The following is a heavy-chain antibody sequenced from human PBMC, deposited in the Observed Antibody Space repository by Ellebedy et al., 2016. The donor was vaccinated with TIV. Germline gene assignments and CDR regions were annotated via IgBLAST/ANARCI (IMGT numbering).Heavy chain of an antibody. CDR1: GFTFSDHY. D-gene: IGHD3-10*01. Sequence: GESLKISXAASGFTFSDHYMDWVRQAPGKGLEWVGWTRNKVNSYTTEYAASVKGRFTISRDNAKNSLYLQMNSLRAEDTAMYYCAREKYGSGSSGDYWGQGTLVTVSS. J-gene: IGHJ4*02. CDR3: AREKYGSGSSGDY. V-gene: IGHV3-72*01. CDR2: TRNKVNSYTT.